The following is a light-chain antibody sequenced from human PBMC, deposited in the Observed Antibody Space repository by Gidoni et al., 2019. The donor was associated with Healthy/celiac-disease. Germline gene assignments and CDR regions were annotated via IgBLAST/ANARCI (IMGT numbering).Light chain of an antibody. J-gene: IGKJ1*01. CDR2: CAS. CDR3: KQAVRSPRT. V-gene: IGKV3-20*01. Sequence: GTPCLPASETGTFSRRVRQSNGNSYLDWYQQKPGQAPQLLIYCASSRATGIPDRFSGSGSGTDFTLTISRLEPEDFAVYYCKQAVRSPRTFGQGTKLEIK. CDR1: QSNGNSY.